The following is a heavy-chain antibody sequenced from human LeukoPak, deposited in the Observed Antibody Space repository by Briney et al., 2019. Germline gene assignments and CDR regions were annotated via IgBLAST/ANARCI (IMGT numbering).Heavy chain of an antibody. CDR3: ARDVIGGYPNWFDP. Sequence: GASVKVSCKASGYTFTNYDINWVRQATGQGLEWMGWMNPNSGNTGYSQKFQARVTMTRNTSISTAYMELSSLRSEDTAVYYCARDVIGGYPNWFDPWGQGTLVTVSS. V-gene: IGHV1-8*01. J-gene: IGHJ5*02. CDR2: MNPNSGNT. D-gene: IGHD2-15*01. CDR1: GYTFTNYD.